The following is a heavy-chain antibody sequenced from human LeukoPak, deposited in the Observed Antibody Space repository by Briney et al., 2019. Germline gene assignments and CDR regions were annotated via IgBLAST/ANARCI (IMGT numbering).Heavy chain of an antibody. CDR3: AREIYSSSWYANY. Sequence: PSETLSLTCTVSGGSISNYYWSWIRQPPGKGLEWIGYIYYSGSTNYNPSLKSRVTMSVDTSKNQFSLKLSSVTAADTAVYYCAREIYSSSWYANYWGQGTLVTVSS. CDR1: GGSISNYY. D-gene: IGHD6-13*01. CDR2: IYYSGST. J-gene: IGHJ4*02. V-gene: IGHV4-59*12.